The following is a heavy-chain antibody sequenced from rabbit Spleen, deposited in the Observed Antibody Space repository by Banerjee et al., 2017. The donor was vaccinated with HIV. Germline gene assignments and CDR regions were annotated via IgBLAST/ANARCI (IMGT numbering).Heavy chain of an antibody. V-gene: IGHV1S40*01. Sequence: QSLEESGGDLVKPGASLTLTCTASGISFSVSDWIYWVRQAPGKGLEWIGYIDPVFGTTYYASWVNGRFTISKTSSTTVTLQMTSLTAADTATYFCARDSGSSFSSYGMDLWGPGTLVTVS. J-gene: IGHJ6*01. CDR1: GISFSVSDW. CDR2: IDPVFGTT. D-gene: IGHD8-1*01. CDR3: ARDSGSSFSSYGMDL.